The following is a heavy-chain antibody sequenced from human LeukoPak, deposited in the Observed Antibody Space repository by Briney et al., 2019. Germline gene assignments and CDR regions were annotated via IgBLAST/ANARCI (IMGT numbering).Heavy chain of an antibody. J-gene: IGHJ4*02. CDR1: GFTFSSYE. CDR3: ATPPRHYYDSSGYFRYFDY. D-gene: IGHD3-22*01. V-gene: IGHV3-48*03. CDR2: ISNIGSNI. Sequence: PGGSLRLSCAASGFTFSSYEMNWVRQAPGKGLECVSYISNIGSNIYYADSVKGRFTISRNNAKNSLYLQMNSLRAEDTAVYYCATPPRHYYDSSGYFRYFDYWGQGTLVTVSS.